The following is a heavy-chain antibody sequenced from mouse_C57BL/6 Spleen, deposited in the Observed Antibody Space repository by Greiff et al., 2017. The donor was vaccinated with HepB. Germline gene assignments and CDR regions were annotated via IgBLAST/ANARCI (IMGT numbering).Heavy chain of an antibody. CDR3: VRHKRYSGYFDV. Sequence: EVQLVESGGGLVQPKGSLKLSCAASGFSFNTYAMNWVRQAPGKGLEWVARIRSKSNNYATYYADSVKDRFTISRDDSESMLYLQMNNLKTEDTAMYYCVRHKRYSGYFDVWGTGTTVTVSS. CDR2: IRSKSNNYAT. J-gene: IGHJ1*03. V-gene: IGHV10-1*01. CDR1: GFSFNTYA. D-gene: IGHD2-12*01.